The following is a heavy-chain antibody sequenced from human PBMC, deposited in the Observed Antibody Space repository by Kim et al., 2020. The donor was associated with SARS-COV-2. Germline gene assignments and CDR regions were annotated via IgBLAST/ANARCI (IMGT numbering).Heavy chain of an antibody. J-gene: IGHJ3*01. CDR1: RDSIGSRDYY. CDR2: NHSSGGG. Sequence: SETLSLTCTVSRDSIGSRDYYWAWSRQTPGKRLGWSGNNHSSGGGYYTSSLSRRTTIAMDTSNHQFLLKFTSVTAAAAAYYYWARQLHLDWCLFHFWGPG. D-gene: IGHD3-9*01. CDR3: ARQLHLDWCLFHF. V-gene: IGHV4-39*01.